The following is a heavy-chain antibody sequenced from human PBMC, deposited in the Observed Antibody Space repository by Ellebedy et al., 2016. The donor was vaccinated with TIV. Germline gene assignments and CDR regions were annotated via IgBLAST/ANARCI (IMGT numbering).Heavy chain of an antibody. Sequence: GESLKISCVASGFTFRSEWMSWVRQAPGKGLEWVANIKEDGSEKDYADSVKGRFTVSRDNAKNSLYLQMNSLRAEDTAVYYCARAPSYLGDIVVVPAASLRAYYYGMDVWGQGTTVTVSS. D-gene: IGHD2-2*01. CDR1: GFTFRSEW. CDR2: IKEDGSEK. V-gene: IGHV3-7*01. CDR3: ARAPSYLGDIVVVPAASLRAYYYGMDV. J-gene: IGHJ6*02.